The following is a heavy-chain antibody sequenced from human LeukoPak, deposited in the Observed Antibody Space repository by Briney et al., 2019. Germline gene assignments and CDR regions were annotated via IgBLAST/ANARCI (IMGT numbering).Heavy chain of an antibody. CDR1: GFTFSSYW. CDR3: ARDRLSIAAAGTVDY. V-gene: IGHV3-7*01. J-gene: IGHJ4*02. Sequence: GGSLRLSCAASGFTFSSYWMSWVRQAPGKGLEWVANIKQDGSEKDYVDSVKGRFTISRDTAKNSLYLQMNSLRAEDTAVYYCARDRLSIAAAGTVDYWGQGTLVTVSS. CDR2: IKQDGSEK. D-gene: IGHD6-13*01.